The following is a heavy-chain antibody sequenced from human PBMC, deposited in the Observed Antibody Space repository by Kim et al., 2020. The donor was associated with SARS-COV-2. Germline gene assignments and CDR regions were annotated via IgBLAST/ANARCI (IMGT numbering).Heavy chain of an antibody. Sequence: GGSLRLSCAASGFTFSNAWMSWVRQAPGKGLEWVGRIKSKTDGGTTDYAAPVKGRFTISRDDSKNTLYLQMNSLKTEDTAVYYCTIKKYYYGSGSPRIFTRTYYFDYWGQGTLVTVSS. CDR2: IKSKTDGGTT. V-gene: IGHV3-15*01. D-gene: IGHD3-10*01. CDR1: GFTFSNAW. CDR3: TIKKYYYGSGSPRIFTRTYYFDY. J-gene: IGHJ4*02.